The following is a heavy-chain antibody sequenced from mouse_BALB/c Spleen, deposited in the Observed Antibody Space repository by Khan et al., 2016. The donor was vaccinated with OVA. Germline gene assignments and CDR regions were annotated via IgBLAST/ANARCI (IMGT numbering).Heavy chain of an antibody. D-gene: IGHD1-1*01. V-gene: IGHV1S34*01. CDR2: ISCYNGST. CDR1: GYSFTGYY. J-gene: IGHJ3*01. CDR3: ARGDYYGSSSCAY. Sequence: LVKTGASVKISCKASGYSFTGYYMHWVKQSHGKSLEWIGYISCYNGSTTYNQKFKGKATFTVDTSSSTVYMQFNSLTSEDSAVYYCARGDYYGSSSCAYWGKGTLVTVSA.